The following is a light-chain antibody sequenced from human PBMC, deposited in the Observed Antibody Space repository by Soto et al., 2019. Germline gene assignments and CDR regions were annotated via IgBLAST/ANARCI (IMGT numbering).Light chain of an antibody. CDR3: QQYNNWPYT. J-gene: IGKJ2*01. CDR1: QSVSSN. CDR2: GAS. Sequence: EIVMTQSPATLSVSPGERATLSCRASQSVSSNLAWYQQKPGQAPRLLIYGASTRATGIPARFSGSGSGTEFTLTLSSLPSEDFAVYYCQQYNNWPYTFGQGTKLEIK. V-gene: IGKV3-15*01.